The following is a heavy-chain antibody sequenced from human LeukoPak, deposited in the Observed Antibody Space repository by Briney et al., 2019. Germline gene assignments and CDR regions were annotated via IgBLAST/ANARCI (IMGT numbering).Heavy chain of an antibody. CDR2: IYSGGST. D-gene: IGHD6-6*01. CDR3: ARQYSRSSPFDY. Sequence: AGGSLRLSCAASGFTVSSNYMSWVRQAPGKGLEWVSVIYSGGSTYYVDSVKGRFTISRDNSKNTLYLQMNSLKASDTAMYYCARQYSRSSPFDYWGQGTLVSVPS. CDR1: GFTVSSNY. V-gene: IGHV3-53*01. J-gene: IGHJ4*02.